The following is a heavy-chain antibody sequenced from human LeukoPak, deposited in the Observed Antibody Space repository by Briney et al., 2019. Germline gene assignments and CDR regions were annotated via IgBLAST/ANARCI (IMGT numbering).Heavy chain of an antibody. V-gene: IGHV3-74*01. J-gene: IGHJ1*01. CDR1: GFTFSTYW. Sequence: GGSLRLSCAASGFTFSTYWMHWVSQAQGKGMVWVSRIKSDGSTNYADSVKGRFTISRDNANNTLSLQMNSLRPEDTGVYYCARAPSEIGGYYPEYFRHWGQGTLVTVSS. CDR3: ARAPSEIGGYYPEYFRH. CDR2: IKSDGST. D-gene: IGHD3-22*01.